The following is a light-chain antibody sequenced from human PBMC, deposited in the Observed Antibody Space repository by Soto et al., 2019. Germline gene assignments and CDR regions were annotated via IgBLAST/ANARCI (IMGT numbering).Light chain of an antibody. V-gene: IGLV1-47*01. Sequence: QPVLTQPPSVSGTPGQRVIISCSGSSSDIGRNLVHWFQQLPGTAPKLLIYRNNLRHSGVPDRFSGSKSGTSASLAIGGLRSEDEADYYCATWADSLNSWVFGGGTKLTVL. CDR1: SSDIGRNL. CDR3: ATWADSLNSWV. J-gene: IGLJ3*02. CDR2: RNN.